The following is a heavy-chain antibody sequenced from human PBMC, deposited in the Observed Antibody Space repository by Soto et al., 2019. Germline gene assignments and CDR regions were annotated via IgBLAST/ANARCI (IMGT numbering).Heavy chain of an antibody. V-gene: IGHV1-3*01. CDR1: GYSFTKYG. D-gene: IGHD2-8*02. J-gene: IGHJ4*02. Sequence: ASVKVSCKTSGYSFTKYGLHWVRQAPVQRLEGMGWINPCNGVTNYSQKFQGRVTMTRDTSTTTAYLELTSLTSEDTAIYYCVRGPYSSGSLYYLDYWGQGTLVTVSS. CDR2: INPCNGVT. CDR3: VRGPYSSGSLYYLDY.